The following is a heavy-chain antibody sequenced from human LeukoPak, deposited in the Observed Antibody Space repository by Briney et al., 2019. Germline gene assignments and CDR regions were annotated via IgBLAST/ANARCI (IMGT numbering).Heavy chain of an antibody. CDR1: GFTFKKFV. V-gene: IGHV3-30*04. J-gene: IGHJ4*02. CDR3: AREAYNDYDLFYFDY. CDR2: RSYDGGNQ. Sequence: GGSLRLSCAASGFTFKKFVMHWVRQAPGKGLEWVAVRSYDGGNQYYADAVKGRFTISRDNSKNTLSLQMNSLRAEDTAVYYCAREAYNDYDLFYFDYWGQGTLVSVSS. D-gene: IGHD5-12*01.